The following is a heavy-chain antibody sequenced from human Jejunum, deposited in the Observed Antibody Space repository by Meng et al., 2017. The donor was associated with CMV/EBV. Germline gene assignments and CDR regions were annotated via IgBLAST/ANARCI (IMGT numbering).Heavy chain of an antibody. CDR2: VSYIGST. J-gene: IGHJ4*02. D-gene: IGHD1-26*01. V-gene: IGHV4-59*01. CDR3: ARRWEGNTWFDY. Sequence: GIVSGGSISSYYWSWIRQPPGKALEWIGYVSYIGSTSYNPSLNSRFTISVDTPKNQFSLKVTSVTAADTAVYFCARRWEGNTWFDYWGQGMLVTVPQ. CDR1: GGSISSYY.